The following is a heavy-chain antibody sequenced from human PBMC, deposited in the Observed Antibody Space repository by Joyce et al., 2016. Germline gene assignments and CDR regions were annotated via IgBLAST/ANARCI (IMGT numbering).Heavy chain of an antibody. CDR2: ISYDGSNN. J-gene: IGHJ4*02. V-gene: IGHV3-30*04. CDR3: ARDSNSCSGGNCYFHLDY. D-gene: IGHD2-15*01. Sequence: QVQLAESGGGVVQPGRSLRLSCAASGFNFSSYAMHWVRQAPGKGLEWVAVISYDGSNNNYADAVKGLFTIYRDNSKNTLYLQMNSLRPEDTAVYYCARDSNSCSGGNCYFHLDYWGQGTLVTVSS. CDR1: GFNFSSYA.